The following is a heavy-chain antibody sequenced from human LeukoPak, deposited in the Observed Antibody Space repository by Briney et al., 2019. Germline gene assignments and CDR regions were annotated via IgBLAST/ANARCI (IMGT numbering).Heavy chain of an antibody. D-gene: IGHD3-10*01. CDR1: GYTFTSYY. CDR3: ARECGSGSSCRSFDY. Sequence: ASVKVSCKASGYTFTSYYMHWVRQATGQGLEWMGIINPSGGSTSYAQKFQGRVTMTRDTSTSTVYMELSSLRSEDTAVYYCARECGSGSSCRSFDYWGQGTLVTVSS. J-gene: IGHJ4*02. CDR2: INPSGGST. V-gene: IGHV1-46*01.